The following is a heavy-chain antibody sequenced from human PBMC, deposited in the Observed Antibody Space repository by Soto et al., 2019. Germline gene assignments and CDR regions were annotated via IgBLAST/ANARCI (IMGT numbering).Heavy chain of an antibody. J-gene: IGHJ6*02. D-gene: IGHD6-6*01. CDR3: ASDSSSSGYSYGMDV. Sequence: QVHLVQSGAEVKKPGASVKVSCKASNETLTTYGISWVRQAPGQGLEWMGWVSGYSGHSSSAQEFQDRVIMTTDTSTDPAYMALRSLTPADSAVYFCASDSSSSGYSYGMDVWGQGTTVTVSS. CDR2: VSGYSGHS. CDR1: NETLTTYG. V-gene: IGHV1-18*01.